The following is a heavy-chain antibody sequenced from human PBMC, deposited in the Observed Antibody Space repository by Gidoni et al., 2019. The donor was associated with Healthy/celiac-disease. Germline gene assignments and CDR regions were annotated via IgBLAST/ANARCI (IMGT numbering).Heavy chain of an antibody. CDR3: AASITMVQN. CDR2: ISYDGSNK. CDR1: GFTFSSYG. V-gene: IGHV3-30*03. J-gene: IGHJ4*02. D-gene: IGHD3-10*01. Sequence: QVQLVESGGGVVQPGRSLRLSCAASGFTFSSYGMHWVRQAPGKGLELVAVISYDGSNKYYADSVKGRFTISRDNSKNTLYLQMNSLRAEDTAVYYCAASITMVQNWGQGTLVTVSS.